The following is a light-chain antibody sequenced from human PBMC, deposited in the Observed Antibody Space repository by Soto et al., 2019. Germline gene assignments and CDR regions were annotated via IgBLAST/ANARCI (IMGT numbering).Light chain of an antibody. Sequence: EIVLAQSQDNLSLSPGERAPLSCLASQSVSTFLAWYQHKPGQAPRLLIYDASNRATGIPDRFRGSGSGTDFTLTISSLQPDDFATCYCQQYNSYSPLTFGGGTKVDIK. CDR2: DAS. CDR1: QSVSTF. V-gene: IGKV3-11*01. CDR3: QQYNSYSPLT. J-gene: IGKJ4*01.